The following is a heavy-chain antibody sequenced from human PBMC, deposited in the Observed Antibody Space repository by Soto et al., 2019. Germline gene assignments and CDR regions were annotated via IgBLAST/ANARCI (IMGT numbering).Heavy chain of an antibody. J-gene: IGHJ4*02. CDR2: ISDSGGST. Sequence: GGALRLSCAASGFPLSSYSLSWGPPAPGKALEWFSGISDSGGSTYHADSVKGRFTISRDNSKTTLYLQMNSLRAEDTAVSYCAKGSAPFRPYYFDYWGQGTLVTVSS. V-gene: IGHV3-23*01. CDR3: AKGSAPFRPYYFDY. CDR1: GFPLSSYS. D-gene: IGHD6-6*01.